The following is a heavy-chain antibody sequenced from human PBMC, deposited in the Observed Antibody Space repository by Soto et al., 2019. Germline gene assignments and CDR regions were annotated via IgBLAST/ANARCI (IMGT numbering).Heavy chain of an antibody. CDR1: GFTFDDYA. CDR3: AKEIAAAYYFDY. V-gene: IGHV3-9*01. Sequence: PGGSLRLSCAASGFTFDDYAMHWVRQAPGKGLEWVSGISWNSGSIGYADSVKGRFTISRDNAKNSLYLQMNSLRAEDTALYYCAKEIAAAYYFDYWGQGTLVTVPS. D-gene: IGHD6-13*01. J-gene: IGHJ4*02. CDR2: ISWNSGSI.